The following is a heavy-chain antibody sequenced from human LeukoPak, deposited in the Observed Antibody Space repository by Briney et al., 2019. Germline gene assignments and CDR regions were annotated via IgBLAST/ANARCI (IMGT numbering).Heavy chain of an antibody. CDR3: SRESNFVSAFDV. V-gene: IGHV4-31*01. CDR2: IYYSGCT. CDR1: GGSVSSGDYY. Sequence: PSQTLSLTCTVSGGSVSSGDYYWSWLRQHPGKGLEWIVYIYYSGCTYYNPSLKSPVTMSVDTSKNQFSLNLTSVTAADTAVYYCSRESNFVSAFDVWGRGTTVTVSS. D-gene: IGHD3-16*01. J-gene: IGHJ6*02.